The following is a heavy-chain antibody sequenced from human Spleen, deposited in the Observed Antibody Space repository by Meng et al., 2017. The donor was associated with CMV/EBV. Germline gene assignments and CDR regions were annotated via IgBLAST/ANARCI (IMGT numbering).Heavy chain of an antibody. CDR2: ISGYNGNT. CDR3: ARDSRQGWRVGVNYYGMDV. J-gene: IGHJ6*02. CDR1: GYTFTSYG. Sequence: ASVKVSCKAFGYTFTSYGISWVRQAPGQGLEWMGWISGYNGNTNYAQKLQGRVTMSTHTSTSTAYMELRSLRSDDTAVYYCARDSRQGWRVGVNYYGMDVWGQGTTVTVSS. D-gene: IGHD3-10*01. V-gene: IGHV1-18*01.